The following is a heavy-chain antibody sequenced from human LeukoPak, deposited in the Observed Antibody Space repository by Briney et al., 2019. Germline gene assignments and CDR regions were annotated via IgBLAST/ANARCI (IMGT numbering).Heavy chain of an antibody. Sequence: SETLSLTCAVSGGSISSNNRWNWVRQPPGKGLEWIGEIYHSGSTNYNPSLKSRVTISVDKSTNQLSLRLSSVTAADTAVYYCARDVGARIEGYWGQGTLVTVSS. D-gene: IGHD1-26*01. CDR1: GGSISSNNR. V-gene: IGHV4-4*02. CDR2: IYHSGST. J-gene: IGHJ4*02. CDR3: ARDVGARIEGY.